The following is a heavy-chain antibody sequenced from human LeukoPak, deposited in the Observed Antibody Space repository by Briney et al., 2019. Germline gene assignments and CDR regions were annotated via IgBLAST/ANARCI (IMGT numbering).Heavy chain of an antibody. Sequence: GGSLRLSCAASGFTFSSYAMSWVRQAPGKGLEWVSAISGSGGSTYYADSVKGRFTISRDDSKNTLYLQMNSLRAEDTAVYYCARDLCSTTSCLDYWGQGTLVTVSS. CDR3: ARDLCSTTSCLDY. CDR1: GFTFSSYA. J-gene: IGHJ4*02. CDR2: ISGSGGST. V-gene: IGHV3-23*01. D-gene: IGHD2-2*01.